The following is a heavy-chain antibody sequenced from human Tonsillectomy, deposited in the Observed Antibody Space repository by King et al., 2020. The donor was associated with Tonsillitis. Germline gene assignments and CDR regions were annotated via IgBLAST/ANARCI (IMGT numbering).Heavy chain of an antibody. D-gene: IGHD5-24*01. V-gene: IGHV3-74*01. J-gene: IGHJ4*01. CDR1: GFPFNNFW. CDR2: INSDGTTT. CDR3: ARGLLERGTITLGY. Sequence: VQLVESGGGLIQPGGSLRLSCAASGFPFNNFWMHWVRQAPGKGLVWVSRINSDGTTTTYADSVKGRFTIFRDNAKNTLYLQMNSLRAEDTAVYYCARGLLERGTITLGYWGHGTLVTVSS.